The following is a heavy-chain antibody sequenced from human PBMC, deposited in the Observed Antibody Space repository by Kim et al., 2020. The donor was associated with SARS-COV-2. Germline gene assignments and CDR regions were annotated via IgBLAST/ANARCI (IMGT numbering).Heavy chain of an antibody. CDR3: ARDTARLGMDY. Sequence: YYHPSLKSRVTISVDTSKSQFSLKLSSVTAADTAVYYCARDTARLGMDYWGQGTLVTVSS. J-gene: IGHJ4*02. D-gene: IGHD7-27*01. V-gene: IGHV4-31*02.